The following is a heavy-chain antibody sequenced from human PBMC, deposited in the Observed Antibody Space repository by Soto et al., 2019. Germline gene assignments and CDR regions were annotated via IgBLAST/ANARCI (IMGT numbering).Heavy chain of an antibody. Sequence: ASVKVSCKASGYTFTSYDINWVRQATGQGLEWMGWMNPNSGNTGYAQKFQGRVTMTRNTSISTAYMELSSLRSEDTAVYYCARGGYCSGGSCYWAGMDVWGQGTTVTVSS. D-gene: IGHD2-15*01. CDR3: ARGGYCSGGSCYWAGMDV. J-gene: IGHJ6*02. CDR2: MNPNSGNT. V-gene: IGHV1-8*01. CDR1: GYTFTSYD.